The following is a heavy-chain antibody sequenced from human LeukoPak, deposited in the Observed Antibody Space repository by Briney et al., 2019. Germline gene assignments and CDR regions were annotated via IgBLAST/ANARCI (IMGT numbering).Heavy chain of an antibody. Sequence: GESLQISCKGSGYSLTSYWIGWVRQVPGKGLEWMGIIYPGDSDTRYSPSFQGQVTISADKSISTAYLQWSSLKASDTAMYYCASRYSYGSIDAFDIWGQGTMVTVSS. J-gene: IGHJ3*02. V-gene: IGHV5-51*01. CDR2: IYPGDSDT. CDR1: GYSLTSYW. CDR3: ASRYSYGSIDAFDI. D-gene: IGHD5-18*01.